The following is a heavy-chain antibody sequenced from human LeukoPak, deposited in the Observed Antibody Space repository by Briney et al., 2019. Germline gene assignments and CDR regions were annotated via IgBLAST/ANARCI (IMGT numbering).Heavy chain of an antibody. CDR2: INHSGST. Sequence: SETLSLTCAVYGGSFSGYYWSWIRQPPGKGLEWIGEINHSGSTNYNPSLKSRVTISVDTSKNQFSLKLSSVPAADTAVYYCARRKEDIVVVPAAIALEAFDYWGQGTLVTVSS. V-gene: IGHV4-34*01. J-gene: IGHJ4*02. CDR3: ARRKEDIVVVPAAIALEAFDY. D-gene: IGHD2-2*02. CDR1: GGSFSGYY.